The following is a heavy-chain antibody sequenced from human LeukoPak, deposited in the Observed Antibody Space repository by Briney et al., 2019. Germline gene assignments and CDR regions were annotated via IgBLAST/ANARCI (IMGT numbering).Heavy chain of an antibody. CDR3: ARDSGTTGEVKFDP. D-gene: IGHD3-10*01. J-gene: IGHJ5*02. CDR1: GYSISSGYS. V-gene: IGHV4-4*07. Sequence: SETLSLTCTVSGYSISSGYSWGWIRQPAGKGLEWIGRIYTSGSITYNPSLKSRVSMSVDTSKNQFSLKLSSVTAADTAVYYCARDSGTTGEVKFDPWGQGTLVTVSS. CDR2: IYTSGSI.